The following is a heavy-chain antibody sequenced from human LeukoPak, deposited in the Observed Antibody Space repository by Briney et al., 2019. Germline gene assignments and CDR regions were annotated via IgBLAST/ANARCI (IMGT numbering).Heavy chain of an antibody. J-gene: IGHJ6*02. V-gene: IGHV4-30-4*01. CDR3: ARAGFRYSSSWYYYGMDV. D-gene: IGHD6-13*01. Sequence: PSGTLSLTCTVSGGSISSGDYYWSWIRQPPGKGLEWIGYIYYSGSTYYNPSLKSRVTISVDTSKNQFSLKLSSVTAADTAVYYCARAGFRYSSSWYYYGMDVWGQGTTVTVSS. CDR1: GGSISSGDYY. CDR2: IYYSGST.